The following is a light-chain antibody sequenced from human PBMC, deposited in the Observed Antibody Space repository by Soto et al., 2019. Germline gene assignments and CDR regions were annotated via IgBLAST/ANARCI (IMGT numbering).Light chain of an antibody. CDR3: QQREA. CDR1: QSVSSY. V-gene: IGKV3-11*01. J-gene: IGKJ1*01. CDR2: DAS. Sequence: EIVLTQSPATLSLSPGERATLSCRARQSVSSYLAWYQQKPGQAPRLLIYDASNRATGIPARFSGSGSGTDFTLTISSLEPEDFAVYYCQQREAFGQGTKVDIK.